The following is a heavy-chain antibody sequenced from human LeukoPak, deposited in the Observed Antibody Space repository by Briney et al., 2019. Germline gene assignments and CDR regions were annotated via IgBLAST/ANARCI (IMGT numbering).Heavy chain of an antibody. D-gene: IGHD6-19*01. V-gene: IGHV4-39*01. CDR1: GGSISSSSYY. CDR2: IYYSGST. J-gene: IGHJ4*02. CDR3: ARGYSSGWIGEGYYFDY. Sequence: PSETLSLTCTVSGGSISSSSYYWGWIRQPPGKGLEWIGSIYYSGSTYYNPSLKSRVTISVDTSKNQFSLKLSSVTAADTAVYYCARGYSSGWIGEGYYFDYWGQGTLVTVSS.